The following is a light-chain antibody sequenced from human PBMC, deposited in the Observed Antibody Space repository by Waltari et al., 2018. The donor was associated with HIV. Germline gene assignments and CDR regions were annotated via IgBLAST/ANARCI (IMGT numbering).Light chain of an antibody. J-gene: IGLJ1*01. CDR2: DLI. CDR1: TNDVGAYNY. CDR3: CSSAGKYTFV. Sequence: QSALTQSRSVSGSPGQSITISCTGTTNDVGAYNYISWYQQHPGRAPKLLIFDLIRRPSGVPDRFSGSKSGNTASLTISGLQAEDDAYYYCCSSAGKYTFVFGTGTKVTVL. V-gene: IGLV2-11*01.